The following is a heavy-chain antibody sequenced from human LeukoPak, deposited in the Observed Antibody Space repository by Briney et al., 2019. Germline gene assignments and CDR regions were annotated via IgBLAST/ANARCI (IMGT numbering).Heavy chain of an antibody. CDR3: TRAHYSSGWIDY. V-gene: IGHV3-49*04. CDR2: IRTKPNGGTA. Sequence: TGGSLRLSCIGSGFTFRDYAMTWVRQAPGKGLEWVGFIRTKPNGGTAEYAASVKGRFTISRDDSRSIAYLQMNSLQTEDTAVYYCTRAHYSSGWIDYWGRGTLVTVSS. D-gene: IGHD6-19*01. CDR1: GFTFRDYA. J-gene: IGHJ4*02.